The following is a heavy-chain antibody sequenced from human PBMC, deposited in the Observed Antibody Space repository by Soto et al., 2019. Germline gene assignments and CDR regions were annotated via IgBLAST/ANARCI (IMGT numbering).Heavy chain of an antibody. Sequence: QVQLVQSGAEVKKPGASVKVSCKPSGYTFTSYGITWVRQAPGQGLEWMGWISAYNGNTNYAQKFQGRVTMTTDTSTSTAYMELRSLGSEDTAGYYCASGWFGEFVYQFDFLGQGTLVTVSS. CDR2: ISAYNGNT. CDR1: GYTFTSYG. D-gene: IGHD3-10*01. CDR3: ASGWFGEFVYQFDF. J-gene: IGHJ4*02. V-gene: IGHV1-18*01.